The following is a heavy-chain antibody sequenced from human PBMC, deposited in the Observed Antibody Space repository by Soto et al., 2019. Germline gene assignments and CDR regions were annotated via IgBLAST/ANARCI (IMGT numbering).Heavy chain of an antibody. CDR3: ARSGNEGAVDY. D-gene: IGHD1-26*01. Sequence: PSQTLSLPCAISGDSVSSKSAAWNWIRQPPSRGLEWLGRTYYRSKWYNEYAVSVKSRIIINPDTSKNQFSLQLNSVTPEDTAVYYCARSGNEGAVDYWGQGTLVTVSS. V-gene: IGHV6-1*01. J-gene: IGHJ4*02. CDR1: GDSVSSKSAA. CDR2: TYYRSKWYN.